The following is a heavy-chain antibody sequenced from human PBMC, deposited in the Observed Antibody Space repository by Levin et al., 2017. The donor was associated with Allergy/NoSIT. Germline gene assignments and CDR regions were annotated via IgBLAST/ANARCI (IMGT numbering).Heavy chain of an antibody. J-gene: IGHJ4*02. CDR1: GYTFTGYY. CDR3: AREDSSSPDY. Sequence: GESLKISCKASGYTFTGYYMHWVRQAPGQGLEWMGRINPNSGGTNYAQKFQGRVTMTRDTSISTAYMELSRLRSDDTAVYYCAREDSSSPDYWGQGTLVTVSS. CDR2: INPNSGGT. V-gene: IGHV1-2*06. D-gene: IGHD6-6*01.